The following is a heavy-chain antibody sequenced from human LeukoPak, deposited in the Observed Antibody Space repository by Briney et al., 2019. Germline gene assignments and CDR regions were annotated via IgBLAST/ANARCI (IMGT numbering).Heavy chain of an antibody. J-gene: IGHJ4*02. V-gene: IGHV4-34*01. D-gene: IGHD3-10*01. CDR3: ARGRYYYGSGTNGYLDY. Sequence: KASETLSLTCAVYGGSFSGYYWSWIRQPPGKGLEWIGEINHSGSTNYNPSLKSRVTISVDTSKNQFSLKLSSVTAADTAVYYCARGRYYYGSGTNGYLDYWGQGTLVTVSS. CDR2: INHSGST. CDR1: GGSFSGYY.